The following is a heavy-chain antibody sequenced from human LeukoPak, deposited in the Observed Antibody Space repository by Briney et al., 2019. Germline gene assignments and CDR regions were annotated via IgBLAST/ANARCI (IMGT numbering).Heavy chain of an antibody. CDR3: ANNKLDTAMVYYYYGMDA. D-gene: IGHD5-18*01. CDR2: IIPIFGTA. Sequence: ASVKVSCKASGGTFSSYAISWVRQAPGQGLEWMGGIIPIFGTANYAQKFQGRVTITADESTSTAYMELSSLRSEDTAVYYCANNKLDTAMVYYYYGMDAWGQGTTVTVSS. J-gene: IGHJ6*02. V-gene: IGHV1-69*13. CDR1: GGTFSSYA.